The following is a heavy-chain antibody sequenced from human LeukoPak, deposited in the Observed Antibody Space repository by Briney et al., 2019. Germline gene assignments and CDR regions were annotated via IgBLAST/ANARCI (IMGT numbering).Heavy chain of an antibody. CDR2: IWYDGSNK. J-gene: IGHJ6*03. Sequence: GGSLRLSCAAAGFTFSSYGMHWVRQAPGKGLEWVAVIWYDGSNKYYADSVKGRFTISRDNSKNTLYLQMNSLRAEDTAVYYCAKDLYSSSHYYCYYMDVWGKGTTVTVSS. D-gene: IGHD6-6*01. CDR3: AKDLYSSSHYYCYYMDV. V-gene: IGHV3-33*06. CDR1: GFTFSSYG.